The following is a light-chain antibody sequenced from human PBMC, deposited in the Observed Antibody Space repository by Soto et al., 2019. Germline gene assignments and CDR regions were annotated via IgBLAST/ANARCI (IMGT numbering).Light chain of an antibody. CDR2: DVS. Sequence: QSVLTQPPSASGVPGQGVTISCTGASSDVGGYNFVSWYQQHPGKAPKLLIYDVSKRPSGVPDRFSGSKSGNTASLTVSGLQAEDEADYYCSSYAGTTNFVFGTGTKVTVL. CDR3: SSYAGTTNFV. CDR1: SSDVGGYNF. J-gene: IGLJ1*01. V-gene: IGLV2-8*01.